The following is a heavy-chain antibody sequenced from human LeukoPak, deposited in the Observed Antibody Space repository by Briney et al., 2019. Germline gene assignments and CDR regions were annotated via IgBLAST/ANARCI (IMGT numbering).Heavy chain of an antibody. Sequence: ASVKVSCKASGYTFTSYAMNWVRQAPGQGLEWMGWINTNTGNPTYAQGFTGRFVFSLDTSVSTAYLQISSLKAEDTAVYYCARDPMPAYYYDSSGYYEYWGQGTLVTVSS. CDR3: ARDPMPAYYYDSSGYYEY. CDR1: GYTFTSYA. D-gene: IGHD3-22*01. CDR2: INTNTGNP. V-gene: IGHV7-4-1*02. J-gene: IGHJ4*02.